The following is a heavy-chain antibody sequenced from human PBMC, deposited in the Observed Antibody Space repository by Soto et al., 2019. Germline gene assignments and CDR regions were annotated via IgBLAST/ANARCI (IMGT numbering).Heavy chain of an antibody. Sequence: PGGSLRLSCEASGFTFSSYAMSWVRQAPGKGLEWPSAISGSGGSTYYADSVNGRFTISRDNSKNTLYLQMNSLRAEDTAVYYCAKDPIRFLEWFPSYYYYGMDVWGQGTTVTVSS. J-gene: IGHJ6*01. V-gene: IGHV3-23*01. CDR3: AKDPIRFLEWFPSYYYYGMDV. CDR1: GFTFSSYA. D-gene: IGHD3-3*01. CDR2: ISGSGGST.